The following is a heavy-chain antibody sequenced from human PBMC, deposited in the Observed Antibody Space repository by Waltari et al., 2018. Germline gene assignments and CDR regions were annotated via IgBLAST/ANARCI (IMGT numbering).Heavy chain of an antibody. D-gene: IGHD6-13*01. Sequence: QLQLQQSGPGLVKPSQTLPLTCAVSGDGVPVHSAAAWNWIRQSPSRGLEWLGRTYYRSKWSNEDAVSVRSRITINPDTSKNQFSLHLNSVTPEDTAVYYCARGSSSSFDSWGQGILVTVSS. V-gene: IGHV6-1*01. CDR1: GDGVPVHSAAA. CDR3: ARGSSSSFDS. J-gene: IGHJ4*02. CDR2: TYYRSKWSN.